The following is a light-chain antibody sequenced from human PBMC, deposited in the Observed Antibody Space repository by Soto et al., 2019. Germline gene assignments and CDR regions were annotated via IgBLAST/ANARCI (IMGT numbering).Light chain of an antibody. J-gene: IGKJ4*01. V-gene: IGKV3-11*01. CDR3: QQRSNWPPQVT. CDR2: DAS. CDR1: QSVSSY. Sequence: EIAMTQSPATLSLSPGERATISCLASQSVSSYLAWYQQKPGQAPRLLIYDASNRATGIPARFSGSGSGTDFTLTISSLEPEDFAVYYCQQRSNWPPQVTFGGGTKVDIK.